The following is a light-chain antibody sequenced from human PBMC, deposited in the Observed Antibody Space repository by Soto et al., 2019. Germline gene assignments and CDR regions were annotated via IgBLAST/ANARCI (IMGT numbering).Light chain of an antibody. J-gene: IGLJ1*01. CDR3: SSYTSSSTLP. V-gene: IGLV2-14*01. CDR1: SSDVGCYHY. Sequence: QPVLTHPASGSGSTGKCFTISCTGTSSDVGCYHYVSCYPQHPGKAPNLMIYAVSTRPSEVSNRFSGSKSGNTASLTISGLQAEDEADYYCSSYTSSSTLPFGTGTKVTVL. CDR2: AVS.